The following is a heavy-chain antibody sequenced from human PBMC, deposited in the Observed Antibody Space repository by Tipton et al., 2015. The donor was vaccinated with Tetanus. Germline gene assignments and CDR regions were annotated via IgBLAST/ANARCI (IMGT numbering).Heavy chain of an antibody. CDR3: ARGSAQHYNDHSLTY. V-gene: IGHV4-59*01. D-gene: IGHD5-24*01. J-gene: IGHJ4*02. CDR1: SGSIGTYY. Sequence: TLSLTCTVSSGSIGTYYWTWVRQPPGKGLEWMGYVFYSGSTKYNPSLKSRLTMSVDASKNQFSLKLSSVTAADTAVYYCARGSAQHYNDHSLTYWGQGTLVTVSS. CDR2: VFYSGST.